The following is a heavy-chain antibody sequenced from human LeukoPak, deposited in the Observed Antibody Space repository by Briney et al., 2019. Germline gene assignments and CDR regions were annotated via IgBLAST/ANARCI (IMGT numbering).Heavy chain of an antibody. D-gene: IGHD6-19*01. CDR3: AREQRGSGWHDIDY. V-gene: IGHV3-11*06. CDR1: GFTFSDYY. J-gene: IGHJ4*02. CDR2: ISSSSSYT. Sequence: GGSLRLSCAASGFTFSDYYMSWIRQVPGKGLGWVSYISSSSSYTNYADSVKGRFTISRDNAKNSLYLQMNSLRAEDTAVYYCAREQRGSGWHDIDYWGQGTLVTVSS.